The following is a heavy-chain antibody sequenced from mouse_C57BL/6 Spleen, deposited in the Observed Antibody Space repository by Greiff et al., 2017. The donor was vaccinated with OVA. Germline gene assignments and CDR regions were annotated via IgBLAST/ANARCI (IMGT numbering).Heavy chain of an antibody. J-gene: IGHJ1*03. D-gene: IGHD1-1*02. Sequence: VKLQQSGAELVKPGASVKLSCKASGYTFTSYWMHWVKQRPGQGLEWIGMIHPNSGSTNYNEKFKSKATLTVDKASSTAYMQLSSLTSADSAVYYCAIGYGLHGYFDVWGTGTTVTVSS. V-gene: IGHV1-64*01. CDR3: AIGYGLHGYFDV. CDR1: GYTFTSYW. CDR2: IHPNSGST.